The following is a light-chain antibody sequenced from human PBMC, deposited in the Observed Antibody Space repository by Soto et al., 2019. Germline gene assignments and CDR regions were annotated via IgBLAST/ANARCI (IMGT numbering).Light chain of an antibody. Sequence: DIQMTQSPSSLSASVGDRVTITCQAIQDISNYLNWYQQKPGKAPKLLIYDASNLETGFPSRFSGSGSGTDFTFTISSLQPEDIAAYSCHQYDNLPQAFGGRTNVDIK. CDR1: QDISNY. V-gene: IGKV1-33*01. J-gene: IGKJ4*01. CDR3: HQYDNLPQA. CDR2: DAS.